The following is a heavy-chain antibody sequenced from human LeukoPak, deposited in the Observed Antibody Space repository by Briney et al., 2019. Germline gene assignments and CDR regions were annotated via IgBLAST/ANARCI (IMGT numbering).Heavy chain of an antibody. CDR1: TGSISSYY. V-gene: IGHV4-59*01. CDR3: ARVSYDVLTGYHPLDY. D-gene: IGHD3-9*01. J-gene: IGHJ4*02. Sequence: SETLTLTCTVSTGSISSYYWSWIRQPPGKGLEWIGCIFDSGTTKYNPSLESRVTISVDTSKNQLSLKLSSVTAADTALYYCARVSYDVLTGYHPLDYWGQGTLVTVSS. CDR2: IFDSGTT.